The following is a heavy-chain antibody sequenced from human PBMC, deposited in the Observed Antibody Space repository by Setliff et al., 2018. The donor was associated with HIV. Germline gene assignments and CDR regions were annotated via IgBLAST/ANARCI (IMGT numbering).Heavy chain of an antibody. Sequence: ASVKVSCKASGYTFTSYGVSWVRQAPGQGLEWMGWISTYNGNTNYAQKLQDRVTMTTGTSTNTAYMELKSLRSDDTAVYYCARGIQGFDPWGQGTLVTVSS. CDR3: ARGIQGFDP. V-gene: IGHV1-18*01. CDR1: GYTFTSYG. CDR2: ISTYNGNT. J-gene: IGHJ5*02.